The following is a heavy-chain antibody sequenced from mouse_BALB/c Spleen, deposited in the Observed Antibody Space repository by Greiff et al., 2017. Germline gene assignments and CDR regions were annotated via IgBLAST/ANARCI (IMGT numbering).Heavy chain of an antibody. Sequence: EVKLVESGGGLVQPGGSMKLSCVASGFTFSNYWMNWVRQSPEKGLEWVAEIRLESNNYATHYAESVKGKFTISRDDSKSGVYLQMNNLRAEDTGIYYYTGGNFWFAYWGQGTLVTVSA. CDR2: IRLESNNYAT. J-gene: IGHJ3*01. V-gene: IGHV6-6*02. D-gene: IGHD2-1*01. CDR3: TGGNFWFAY. CDR1: GFTFSNYW.